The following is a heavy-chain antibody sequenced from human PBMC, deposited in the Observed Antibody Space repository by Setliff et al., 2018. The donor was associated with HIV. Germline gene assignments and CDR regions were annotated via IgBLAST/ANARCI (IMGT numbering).Heavy chain of an antibody. D-gene: IGHD1-26*01. V-gene: IGHV3-7*01. CDR1: GFTFNNYW. CDR2: IKQDGSEK. J-gene: IGHJ4*02. CDR3: ARDLITQWEPAY. Sequence: PGGSLRLSCTASGFTFNNYWMNWVRQAPGKGLECVANIKQDGSEKFHVDSVTGRFTISRDNAKNSLYLQMNSLRAEDTAVYYCARDLITQWEPAYWGQGTLVTVSS.